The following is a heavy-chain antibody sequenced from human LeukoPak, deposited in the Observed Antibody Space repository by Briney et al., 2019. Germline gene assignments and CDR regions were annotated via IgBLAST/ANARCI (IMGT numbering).Heavy chain of an antibody. D-gene: IGHD3-9*01. CDR3: AKDSDYDILTGYYGFDY. V-gene: IGHV3-11*01. CDR2: ISSSGSTI. CDR1: GFTFSDYY. Sequence: GGSLRLSCAASGFTFSDYYMSWIRQAPGKGLEWVSYISSSGSTIYYADSVKGRFTISRDNAKNSLYLQMNSLRAEDTALYYCAKDSDYDILTGYYGFDYWGQGTLVTVSS. J-gene: IGHJ4*02.